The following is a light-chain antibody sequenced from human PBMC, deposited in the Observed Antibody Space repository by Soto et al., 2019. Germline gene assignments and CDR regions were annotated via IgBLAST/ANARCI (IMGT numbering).Light chain of an antibody. Sequence: DFQMTQSPSSLSASVGDRVTITCQASQDISNYLNWYQQKPGKAPKLLIYDASNLETGVPSRFSGSGSGTDSTFTISSLQPEDIETYYCQQYDNLPYTFGQGTKLEIK. V-gene: IGKV1-33*01. J-gene: IGKJ2*01. CDR1: QDISNY. CDR3: QQYDNLPYT. CDR2: DAS.